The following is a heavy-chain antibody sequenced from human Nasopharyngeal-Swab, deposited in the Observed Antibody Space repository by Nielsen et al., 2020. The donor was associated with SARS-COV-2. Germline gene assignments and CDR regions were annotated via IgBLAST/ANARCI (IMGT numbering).Heavy chain of an antibody. V-gene: IGHV1-2*06. Sequence: ASVKVSCKASGYTFTGYYMHWVRQAPGQGLEWMGRINPNSGGINYAQKFQGRVTMTRDTSISTAYMELSRLRSDDTAVYYCARDDLTAYDAFDIWGQGTMVTVSS. J-gene: IGHJ3*02. D-gene: IGHD7-27*01. CDR1: GYTFTGYY. CDR3: ARDDLTAYDAFDI. CDR2: INPNSGGI.